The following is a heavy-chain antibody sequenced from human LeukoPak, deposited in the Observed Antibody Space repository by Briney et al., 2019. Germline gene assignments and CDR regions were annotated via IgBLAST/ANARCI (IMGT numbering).Heavy chain of an antibody. D-gene: IGHD2-21*01. J-gene: IGHJ6*02. CDR3: ARLPILSTAPFYYYYYGMDV. V-gene: IGHV4-59*08. Sequence: PETLSLTCTLPGDSISSNYWSSIRQPPRKGLEWVWHIYYSGSTNYNPSLKSRVTISVDTSKNQFSRKLSSVTAADTAVYYCARLPILSTAPFYYYYYGMDVRGQGTTVTVSS. CDR1: GDSISSNY. CDR2: IYYSGST.